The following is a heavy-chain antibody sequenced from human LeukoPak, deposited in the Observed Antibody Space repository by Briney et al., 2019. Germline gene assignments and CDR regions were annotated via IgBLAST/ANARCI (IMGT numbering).Heavy chain of an antibody. CDR1: GFTFSNYN. J-gene: IGHJ4*02. CDR3: ARETTAVGFDY. V-gene: IGHV3-48*01. Sequence: GGSLRLSCAASGFTFSNYNMNWVRQAPGKGLEWVSYISNRGTIYYLDSVKGRFTISRDNAKNSLSLQMNSLRAEDTAVYYCARETTAVGFDYWGQGALVSVSS. D-gene: IGHD1-26*01. CDR2: ISNRGTI.